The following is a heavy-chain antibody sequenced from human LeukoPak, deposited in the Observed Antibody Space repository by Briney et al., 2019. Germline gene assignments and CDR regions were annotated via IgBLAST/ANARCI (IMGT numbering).Heavy chain of an antibody. CDR1: GDFISRYY. CDR2: VNDRGGT. V-gene: IGHV4-59*01. D-gene: IGHD2-21*02. J-gene: IGHJ4*02. CDR3: ARASDSGDWHLGY. Sequence: SETLSLTCTVSGDFISRYYWSWIRQSPGKGLEWIGYVNDRGGTNYNPSLKSRAIISADTSKNQFSLKVTSVTAADTAMYYCARASDSGDWHLGYWGQGTLVTVSS.